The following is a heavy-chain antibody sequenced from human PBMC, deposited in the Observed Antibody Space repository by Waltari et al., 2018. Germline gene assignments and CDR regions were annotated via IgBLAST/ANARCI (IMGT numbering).Heavy chain of an antibody. D-gene: IGHD3-22*01. J-gene: IGHJ6*02. Sequence: QLVQSGGGLVQSGESLRLSCVASGFFLSNYAMTWVRRAPGKGREWVSSLSDGGNSAKYADSVKGRFTISRDTSKNTLYLQMNSLRAEDTAIYYCADRSSPLYYFAMDVWGQGTKVTVSS. V-gene: IGHV3-23*03. CDR3: ADRSSPLYYFAMDV. CDR2: LSDGGNSA. CDR1: GFFLSNYA.